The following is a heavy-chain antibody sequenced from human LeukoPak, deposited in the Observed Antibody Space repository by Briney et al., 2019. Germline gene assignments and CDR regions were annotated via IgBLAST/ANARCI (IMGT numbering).Heavy chain of an antibody. V-gene: IGHV3-21*01. J-gene: IGHJ4*02. Sequence: PGGSLRLSCAASGFTFSSYSMNWVRQAPGKGLEWVSSISSSSSYIYYADSVKGRFTISRDNAKNALYLQMNSLRAEDTALYYCARSSGWYPCDYWGQGTLVTVSS. D-gene: IGHD6-19*01. CDR3: ARSSGWYPCDY. CDR2: ISSSSSYI. CDR1: GFTFSSYS.